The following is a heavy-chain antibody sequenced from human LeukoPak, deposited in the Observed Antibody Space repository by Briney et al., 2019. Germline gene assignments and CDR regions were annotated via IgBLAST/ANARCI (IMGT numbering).Heavy chain of an antibody. CDR3: ARGAVAGLYYYYYYMDV. D-gene: IGHD6-19*01. CDR1: GGTFSSYA. V-gene: IGHV1-69*05. J-gene: IGHJ6*03. CDR2: IIPIFGTA. Sequence: GASVKVSCKASGGTFSSYAISWVRQAPGQGLEWMGGIIPIFGTANYAQKFQGRVTITTDESTSTAYMELSSLRSEDTVVYYCARGAVAGLYYYYYYMDVWAKGPRSPSP.